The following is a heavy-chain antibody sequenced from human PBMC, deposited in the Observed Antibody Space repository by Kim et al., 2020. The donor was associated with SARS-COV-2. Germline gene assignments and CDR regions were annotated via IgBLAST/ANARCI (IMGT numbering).Heavy chain of an antibody. CDR1: GFTFSSSW. CDR3: VRELGGYDDY. D-gene: IGHD5-12*01. CDR2: IDPSGSST. V-gene: IGHV3-74*01. J-gene: IGHJ4*02. Sequence: GGSLRLSCEASGFTFSSSWMHWVRQPPGKGLVWVSRIDPSGSSTNYADSVKGRFTISRDNAKNTLYLHMNSLRAEDTAVYYCVRELGGYDDYWGQGTLVTVSS.